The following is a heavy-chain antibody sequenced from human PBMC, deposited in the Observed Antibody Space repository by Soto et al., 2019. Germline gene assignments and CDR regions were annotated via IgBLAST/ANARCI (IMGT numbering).Heavy chain of an antibody. D-gene: IGHD2-15*01. CDR1: GFTFSSYG. V-gene: IGHV3-33*01. J-gene: IGHJ4*02. Sequence: QVQLVESGGGMVQPGRSLRLSCAASGFTFSSYGMHWVRQAPGKGLEWVAVIWYDGSNKYYADSVKGRFTISRDNSKNTLYLQMNSLRAEDTAVYYCASGRAGGYCSGGSCYSGYFDYWGQGTLVTVSS. CDR2: IWYDGSNK. CDR3: ASGRAGGYCSGGSCYSGYFDY.